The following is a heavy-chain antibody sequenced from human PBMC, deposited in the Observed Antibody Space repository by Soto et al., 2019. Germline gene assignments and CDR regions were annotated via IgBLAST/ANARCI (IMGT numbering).Heavy chain of an antibody. CDR2: IYYSGST. CDR1: GGSISSGGYY. Sequence: SETLCLTWTVSGGSISSGGYYWSLIRQHPGKGLEWIGYIYYSGSTYYNPSLKSRVTISVDTSKNQFSLKLSSVTAADTAVYYCARDAPPLAYYYDPDWFDPWGQGTLVSVSS. CDR3: ARDAPPLAYYYDPDWFDP. J-gene: IGHJ5*02. D-gene: IGHD3-22*01. V-gene: IGHV4-31*02.